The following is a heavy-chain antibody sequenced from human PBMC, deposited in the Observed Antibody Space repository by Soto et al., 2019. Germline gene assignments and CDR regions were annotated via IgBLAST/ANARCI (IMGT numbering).Heavy chain of an antibody. CDR3: ARALGVADTGLGYGDYGFDY. D-gene: IGHD4-17*01. CDR2: INHSGST. V-gene: IGHV4-34*01. J-gene: IGHJ4*02. CDR1: GGSFSGYY. Sequence: PSETLSLTCAVYGGSFSGYYWSWIRQPPGKGLEWIGEINHSGSTNYNPSLKSRVTISVDTSKNQFSLKLSSVTAADTAVYYCARALGVADTGLGYGDYGFDYWGQGTLVTVSS.